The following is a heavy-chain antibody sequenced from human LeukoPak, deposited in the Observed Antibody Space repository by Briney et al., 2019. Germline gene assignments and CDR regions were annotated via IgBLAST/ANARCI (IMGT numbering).Heavy chain of an antibody. CDR1: GYSFTSYW. D-gene: IGHD6-13*01. CDR2: IYPGDSDT. Sequence: GESLKISCKGSGYSFTSYWIGWVRQMPGKGLEWMGIIYPGDSDTRYSPSFQGQVTISADKSISTAYLQWSSLKASDTAMYYCARLKDSSSWYRGTDYFDYWGQGTLVTVSS. CDR3: ARLKDSSSWYRGTDYFDY. J-gene: IGHJ4*02. V-gene: IGHV5-51*01.